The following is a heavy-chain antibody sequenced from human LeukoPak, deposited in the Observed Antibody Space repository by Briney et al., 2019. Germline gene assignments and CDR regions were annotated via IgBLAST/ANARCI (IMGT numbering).Heavy chain of an antibody. CDR2: IYYSGST. Sequence: ASETLSLTCTVSGGSISSYYWSWIRQPPGKGLEWIGYIYYSGSTNYNPSLKSRVTISVDTSKNQFSLKLSSVTAADTAVYYCARQGLQGYSYGSDYFDYWGQGTLVTVSS. CDR3: ARQGLQGYSYGSDYFDY. D-gene: IGHD5-18*01. CDR1: GGSISSYY. J-gene: IGHJ4*02. V-gene: IGHV4-59*08.